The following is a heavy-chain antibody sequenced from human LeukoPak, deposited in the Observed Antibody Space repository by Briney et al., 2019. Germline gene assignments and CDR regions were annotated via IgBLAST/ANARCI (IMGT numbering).Heavy chain of an antibody. D-gene: IGHD7-27*01. CDR1: GDSVSSSSYC. V-gene: IGHV4-39*01. CDR3: VRHRTGQAWIDP. CDR2: IYYSGSS. J-gene: IGHJ5*02. Sequence: PSETLSLTCTVAGDSVSSSSYCWGWIRQPPGKGLEWIGCIYYSGSSYYNSSLNSRVTISVDTSKNEFSLRLKSVTATDTALYYCVRHRTGQAWIDPWGQGTLVTVSS.